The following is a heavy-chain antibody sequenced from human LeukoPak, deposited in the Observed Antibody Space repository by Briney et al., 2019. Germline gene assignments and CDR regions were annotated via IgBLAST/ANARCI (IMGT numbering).Heavy chain of an antibody. CDR2: ISNSGGST. CDR1: GFTFSSYA. CDR3: ATETSSSFDY. D-gene: IGHD6-6*01. Sequence: PGGSLRLSCAASGFTFSSYAMNWVRQAPGKGLEWVSGISNSGGSTYYADSVKGRFTISRDNSKNTLYLQMNSLRAEDTAVYYCATETSSSFDYWGQGTLVTVSS. J-gene: IGHJ4*02. V-gene: IGHV3-23*01.